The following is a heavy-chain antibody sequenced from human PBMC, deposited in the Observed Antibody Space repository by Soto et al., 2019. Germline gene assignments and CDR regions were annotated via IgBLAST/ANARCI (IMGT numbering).Heavy chain of an antibody. CDR2: IIRSGGST. CDR1: GFTFSDYD. CDR3: ARDIEFDY. J-gene: IGHJ4*02. D-gene: IGHD3-16*02. Sequence: DVQLLESGGGLVQPGGSLRLSCAASGFTFSDYDMSWVRQAPGKGLEWVSAIIRSGGSTYYADSVRGRFTISRDNSENTLYLQMNSLRAEDTAVYYCARDIEFDYWGQGTLVTVSS. V-gene: IGHV3-23*01.